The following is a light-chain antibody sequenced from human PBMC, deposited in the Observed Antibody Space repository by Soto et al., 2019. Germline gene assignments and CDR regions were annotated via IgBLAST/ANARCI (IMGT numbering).Light chain of an antibody. CDR1: QSISNY. Sequence: EILLTQSPATLSLSPGERATLSCRAGQSISNYLAWYQQRPGQAPRLLIYYASNRATDIPARFSGSGSGTAFTLTISSREPDDIAGYYCQHGGAFGPGTKV. J-gene: IGKJ3*01. V-gene: IGKV3-11*01. CDR3: QHGGA. CDR2: YAS.